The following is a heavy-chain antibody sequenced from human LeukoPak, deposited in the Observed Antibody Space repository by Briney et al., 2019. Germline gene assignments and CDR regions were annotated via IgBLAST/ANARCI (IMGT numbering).Heavy chain of an antibody. D-gene: IGHD5-18*01. Sequence: GGSLRLSCAASGFTFSSYGMHWVRQAPGKGLEWVAVISYDGSNKYYADSVKGRFTISRDNSKNTLYLQMNSLRAEDTAVYYCTSPDTADTWGQGTLVIVSS. CDR3: TSPDTADT. J-gene: IGHJ5*02. CDR2: ISYDGSNK. CDR1: GFTFSSYG. V-gene: IGHV3-30*03.